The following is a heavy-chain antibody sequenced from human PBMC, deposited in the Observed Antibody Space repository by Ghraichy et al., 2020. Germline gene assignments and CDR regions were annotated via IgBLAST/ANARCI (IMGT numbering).Heavy chain of an antibody. CDR2: ISSSSTYI. Sequence: GGSLRLSCAASGFTFSSYSMNWVRQAPGKGLEWVSSISSSSTYIYYADSVKGRFTISRDNAKNSLYLQMNSLRAEDTAVYYCARGSYYGSGSYSPYYYYGMGVWGQGTTVTVSS. CDR3: ARGSYYGSGSYSPYYYYGMGV. J-gene: IGHJ6*02. CDR1: GFTFSSYS. D-gene: IGHD3-10*01. V-gene: IGHV3-21*01.